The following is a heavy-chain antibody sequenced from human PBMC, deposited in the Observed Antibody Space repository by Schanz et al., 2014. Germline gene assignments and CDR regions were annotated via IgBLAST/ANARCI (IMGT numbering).Heavy chain of an antibody. Sequence: EVQLVESGGGFVQPGGSLRLSCAASGFTFSSYAMSWVRQAPGKGLEWVSAITDSGGSTFYADSVKGRFTISRDNSKNALYLQMNSLRAEDTAVYYCARRITGTHHNPYYHGMDVWGQGTTVTVSS. D-gene: IGHD1-20*01. V-gene: IGHV3-23*04. CDR3: ARRITGTHHNPYYHGMDV. CDR1: GFTFSSYA. CDR2: ITDSGGST. J-gene: IGHJ6*02.